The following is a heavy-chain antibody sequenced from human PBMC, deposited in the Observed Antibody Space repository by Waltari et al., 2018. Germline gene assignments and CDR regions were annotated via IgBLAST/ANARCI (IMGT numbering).Heavy chain of an antibody. D-gene: IGHD4-4*01. J-gene: IGHJ6*02. CDR1: GGTFSSYA. V-gene: IGHV1-69*01. Sequence: QVQLVQSGAEVKKPGSSVKVSCKASGGTFSSYAISWVRQAPGQGLEWMGGIIPIFGTANYGQKFQGRVTITADESTSTAYMELSSLRAEDTAVYYCATQGDSVTKTPGLYGMDVWGQGTTVTVSS. CDR3: ATQGDSVTKTPGLYGMDV. CDR2: IIPIFGTA.